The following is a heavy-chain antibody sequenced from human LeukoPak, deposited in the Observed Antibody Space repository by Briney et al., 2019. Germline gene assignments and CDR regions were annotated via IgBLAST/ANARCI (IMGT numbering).Heavy chain of an antibody. CDR1: GFTFNNYP. J-gene: IGHJ4*02. Sequence: PGGSLRLSCSTSGFTFNNYPMSWVRQAPGKGLEWVSAISNDGGDTKYADSVKGRFTLSRDNSRNTLYLQMKSLRVEDTAIYYCGRDWKLDYWGQGSLVTVSS. CDR2: ISNDGGDT. V-gene: IGHV3-23*01. CDR3: GRDWKLDY. D-gene: IGHD1-1*01.